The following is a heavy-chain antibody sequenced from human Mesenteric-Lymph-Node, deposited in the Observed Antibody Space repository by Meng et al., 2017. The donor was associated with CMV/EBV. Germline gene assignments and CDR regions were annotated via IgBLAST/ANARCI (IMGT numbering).Heavy chain of an antibody. CDR1: AFSFSSYG. Sequence: GGSLRLSCAASAFSFSSYGMHWVRQAPGKGLEWVSFMRYDGTKTYYADSVKGRFTISRDNSKNTLYLQMNSLRVEDTAVYYCARDRGIYYDYWGLGTLVTVSS. CDR2: MRYDGTKT. V-gene: IGHV3-30*02. J-gene: IGHJ4*02. D-gene: IGHD2/OR15-2a*01. CDR3: ARDRGIYYDY.